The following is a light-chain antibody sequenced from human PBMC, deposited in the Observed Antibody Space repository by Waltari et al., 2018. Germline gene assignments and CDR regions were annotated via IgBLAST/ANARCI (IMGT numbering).Light chain of an antibody. Sequence: EIVLTQSPGTLSLSPGESATLSCRADQSISSEYLAGVQQKPGQAPRLLIYGASNRANGILDRFSGSGSGTDFTLTISRLEPEDSAVYYCHQYTTSSHTFGQGTKLEIK. V-gene: IGKV3-20*01. CDR3: HQYTTSSHT. CDR2: GAS. J-gene: IGKJ2*01. CDR1: QSISSEY.